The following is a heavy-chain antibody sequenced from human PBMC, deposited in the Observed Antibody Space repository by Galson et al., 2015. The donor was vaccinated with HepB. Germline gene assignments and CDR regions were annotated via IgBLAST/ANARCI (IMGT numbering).Heavy chain of an antibody. CDR3: ARITLGGSPIHSGGYFDY. V-gene: IGHV2-70*11. J-gene: IGHJ4*02. D-gene: IGHD1-26*01. Sequence: PALVKPTQALTLTCTFSGFSLSTSGMCVSWIRQPPGKALEWLARIDWDDDKYYSTSLKTRLTISKDTSKNQVVLTMTNMDPVDTATYYCARITLGGSPIHSGGYFDYWGQGTLVTVSS. CDR1: GFSLSTSGMC. CDR2: IDWDDDK.